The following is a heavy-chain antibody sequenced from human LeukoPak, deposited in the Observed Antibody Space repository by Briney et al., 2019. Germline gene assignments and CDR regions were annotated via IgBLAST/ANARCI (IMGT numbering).Heavy chain of an antibody. V-gene: IGHV1-2*02. CDR2: INPHSGDT. CDR3: ARGPMNLDY. Sequence: ASVKVSCKTSGYSVTGYYMHWVRQAPGQGLEWMGWINPHSGDTVYAQNFQGRLTMTRDTSITTAYMELTRLRPDDTAVYYCARGPMNLDYWGQGSLVTVSS. J-gene: IGHJ4*02. CDR1: GYSVTGYY. D-gene: IGHD3-22*01.